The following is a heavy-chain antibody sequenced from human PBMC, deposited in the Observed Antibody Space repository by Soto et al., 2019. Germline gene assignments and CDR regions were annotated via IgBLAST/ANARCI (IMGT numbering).Heavy chain of an antibody. V-gene: IGHV1-3*01. CDR1: GYTFTSYA. CDR3: ARDADWAPMVRGRRGAFDI. J-gene: IGHJ3*02. D-gene: IGHD3-10*01. CDR2: INAGNGNT. Sequence: QVQLVQSGAEVKKPGASVKVSCKASGYTFTSYAMHWVRQAPGQRLEWMGWINAGNGNTKYSQKFQGRVTIARGTSGSTAYMELSSLRSEDTAVYYCARDADWAPMVRGRRGAFDIWGQGTMVTVSS.